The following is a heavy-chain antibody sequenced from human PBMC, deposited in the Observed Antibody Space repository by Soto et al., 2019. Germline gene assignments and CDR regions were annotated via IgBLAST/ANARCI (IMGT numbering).Heavy chain of an antibody. CDR1: GGSFSGYY. CDR2: INHSGST. V-gene: IGHV4-34*09. D-gene: IGHD6-13*01. J-gene: IGHJ4*02. Sequence: SETLSLTCAVYGGSFSGYYWSWIRQPPGKGLEWIGEINHSGSTNYNPSLKSRVTISVDTSKNQFSLKLSSVTAADTAVYYCARGIVFGSSWYFDYWGQGTLVTVSS. CDR3: ARGIVFGSSWYFDY.